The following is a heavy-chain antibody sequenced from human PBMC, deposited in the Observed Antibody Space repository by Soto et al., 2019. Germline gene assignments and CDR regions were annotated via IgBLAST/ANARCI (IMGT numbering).Heavy chain of an antibody. CDR2: IKSKTDGGTT. D-gene: IGHD4-4*01. CDR1: GFTFSNAW. V-gene: IGHV3-15*07. J-gene: IGHJ4*02. Sequence: GGSLRLSCAASGFTFSNAWMNWVRQAPGKGLEWVGRIKSKTDGGTTDYAAPVKGRFTISRDDSKNTLYLQMNSLKTEDTAVYYCTTDFAPYSVDPYYWGQGTLVTVSS. CDR3: TTDFAPYSVDPYY.